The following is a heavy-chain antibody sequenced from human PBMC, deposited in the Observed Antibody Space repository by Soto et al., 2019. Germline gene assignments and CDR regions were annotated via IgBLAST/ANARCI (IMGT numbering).Heavy chain of an antibody. V-gene: IGHV4-4*07. CDR1: GGSISSYY. CDR2: IYTSGST. D-gene: IGHD1-7*01. Sequence: SETLSLTCTVSGGSISSYYWSWIGQPAGKGLEWIGRIYTSGSTNYNPSLKSRVTMSVDTSKNQFSLKLSSVTAADTAVYYCARGSWNSIYYYYGMDVWGQGTTVTVSS. CDR3: ARGSWNSIYYYYGMDV. J-gene: IGHJ6*02.